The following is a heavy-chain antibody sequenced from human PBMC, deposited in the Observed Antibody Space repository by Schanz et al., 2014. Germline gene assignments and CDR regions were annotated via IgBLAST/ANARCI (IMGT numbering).Heavy chain of an antibody. CDR1: GLNFDYYG. D-gene: IGHD3-3*01. CDR3: ARGVRIDY. J-gene: IGHJ4*02. Sequence: QVQLVESGGGVVQPGRSLRLSCATSGLNFDYYGMNWVRQAPGKGLEWVAIITYDGSNTYHADSVKGRFTISRDNSKNTLYLQMNSLRAEDTAVYYCARGVRIDYWGQGTLVTVSS. V-gene: IGHV3-30*02. CDR2: ITYDGSNT.